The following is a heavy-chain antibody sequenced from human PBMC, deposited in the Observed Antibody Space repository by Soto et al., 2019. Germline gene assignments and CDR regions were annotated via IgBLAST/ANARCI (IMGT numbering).Heavy chain of an antibody. D-gene: IGHD3-10*01. CDR2: IYPGDSDT. CDR3: TRPDFYYGSGDWAF. Sequence: PGESLKISCKGSGYSVTSYWIGWVRQMPVKGLEWMGIIYPGDSDTRYSPSFQGHVTISADKSINTAYLQWSSLKASDTAIYYCTRPDFYYGSGDWAFWAQGTPVTVSA. J-gene: IGHJ1*01. CDR1: GYSVTSYW. V-gene: IGHV5-51*01.